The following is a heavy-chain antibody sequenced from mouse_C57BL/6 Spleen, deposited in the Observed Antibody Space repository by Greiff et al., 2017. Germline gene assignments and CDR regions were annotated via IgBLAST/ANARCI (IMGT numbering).Heavy chain of an antibody. V-gene: IGHV5-17*01. CDR1: GFTFSDYG. J-gene: IGHJ2*01. Sequence: VKLMESGGGLVKPGGSLKLSCAASGFTFSDYGMHWVRQAPEKGLEWVAYISSGSSTIYYADTVKGRFTISRDNAKNTLFLQMTSLRSEDTAMYYCARRNEDYFDYWGQGTTLTVSS. CDR3: ARRNEDYFDY. CDR2: ISSGSSTI.